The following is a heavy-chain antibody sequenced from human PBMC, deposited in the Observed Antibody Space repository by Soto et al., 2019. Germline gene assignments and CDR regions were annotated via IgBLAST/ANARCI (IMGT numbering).Heavy chain of an antibody. D-gene: IGHD3-22*01. J-gene: IGHJ3*02. Sequence: QMQLVQSGPEVKKPGTSVKVSCKASGFTFTSSAVQWVRQARGQRLEWIGWIVVGSGNTNYAQKFQERVTITRDMSTSTAYMELSSLRFEDTAVYYCAALKFYYDSSGYYIGEAFDIWGQGTMVTVSS. CDR2: IVVGSGNT. V-gene: IGHV1-58*01. CDR1: GFTFTSSA. CDR3: AALKFYYDSSGYYIGEAFDI.